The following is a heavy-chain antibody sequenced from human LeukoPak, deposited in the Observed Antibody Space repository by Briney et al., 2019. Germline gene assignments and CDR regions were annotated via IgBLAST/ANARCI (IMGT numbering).Heavy chain of an antibody. V-gene: IGHV3-30-3*01. D-gene: IGHD2-2*02. CDR2: ISYDGSNK. CDR3: ARDRGPYCSSTSCYTTGVFYYYGMDV. Sequence: GGSLRLSCAASGFTFSSYAMHWVRQAPGKGLEWGAVISYDGSNKYYADSVKGRFTISRDNSKNTLYLEMNSLRAEDTAVYYCARDRGPYCSSTSCYTTGVFYYYGMDVWGQGTTVTVSS. J-gene: IGHJ6*02. CDR1: GFTFSSYA.